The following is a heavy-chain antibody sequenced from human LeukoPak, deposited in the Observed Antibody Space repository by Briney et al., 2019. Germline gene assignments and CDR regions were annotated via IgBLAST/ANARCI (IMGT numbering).Heavy chain of an antibody. CDR1: GGTFTSYA. CDR2: SIPNFRRT. Sequence: ASVKVSCKASGGTFTSYAISWVRQAPGQGLEYLGGSIPNFRRTKYAQKFEGRVTITTVETTAYMELRSLTSEDTAVYYCARAGRDSNYDFDYHMDVWGKGTTVTVSS. J-gene: IGHJ6*03. V-gene: IGHV1-69*05. CDR3: ARAGRDSNYDFDYHMDV. D-gene: IGHD3-16*01.